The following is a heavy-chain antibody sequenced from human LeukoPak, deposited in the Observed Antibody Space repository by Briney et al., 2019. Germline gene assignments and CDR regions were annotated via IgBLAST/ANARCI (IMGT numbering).Heavy chain of an antibody. J-gene: IGHJ5*02. Sequence: GGSLRLSCAASGFTFRTYAMNWVRQAPGKGLEWVSTISGGGFSTYYADSVKGRFTISRDNSQNTLYLQMNSLRAEDTAIYYCAQEPGRGDRYIGSWGQGPLVTVSS. D-gene: IGHD4-17*01. CDR3: AQEPGRGDRYIGS. CDR1: GFTFRTYA. CDR2: ISGGGFST. V-gene: IGHV3-23*01.